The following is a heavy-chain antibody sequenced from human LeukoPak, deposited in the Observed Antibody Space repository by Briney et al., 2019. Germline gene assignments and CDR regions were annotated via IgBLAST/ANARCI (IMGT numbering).Heavy chain of an antibody. D-gene: IGHD2-21*02. V-gene: IGHV4-39*01. CDR2: IYYSGST. J-gene: IGHJ4*02. CDR3: ARHRSGVTYFDY. CDR1: GGSISSSNYY. Sequence: SETLSLTCTVSGGSISSSNYYWGWIRQPPGKGLEWIGTIYYSGSTYYNPSLESRLTISVDTSKNQFSLKLSFVTAADMALYYCARHRSGVTYFDYWGQGTLVTVSS.